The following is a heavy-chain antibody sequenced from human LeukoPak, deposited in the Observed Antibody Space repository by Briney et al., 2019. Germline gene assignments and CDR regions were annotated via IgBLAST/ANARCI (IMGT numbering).Heavy chain of an antibody. J-gene: IGHJ4*02. Sequence: GGSLRLSCSASGFTFSSYAMHWVRQAPGKGLEYVSAISSNGGSTYYADSVKGRFTISRDNSKHTLHLQMSSLRAEDTAVYYCVKGSSTSYTAVIDYWGQGTLVTVSS. V-gene: IGHV3-64D*06. CDR3: VKGSSTSYTAVIDY. D-gene: IGHD2-2*01. CDR1: GFTFSSYA. CDR2: ISSNGGST.